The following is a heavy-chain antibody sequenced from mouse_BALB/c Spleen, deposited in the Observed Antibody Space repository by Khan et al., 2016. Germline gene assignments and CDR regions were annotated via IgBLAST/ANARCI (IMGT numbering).Heavy chain of an antibody. V-gene: IGHV3-8*02. D-gene: IGHD2-12*01. Sequence: EVQLQESGPSLVKPSQTLSLTCSVTGDSITSGYWHWIRKFPGNKLEYMGYIRHSGSTYYNQSLKSRISITRDTYKSKYYMQLNSGTTEDTATYCATVYYSPFFAYWGQGTPVTVSS. CDR1: GDSITSGY. CDR3: TVYYSPFFAY. J-gene: IGHJ2*01. CDR2: IRHSGST.